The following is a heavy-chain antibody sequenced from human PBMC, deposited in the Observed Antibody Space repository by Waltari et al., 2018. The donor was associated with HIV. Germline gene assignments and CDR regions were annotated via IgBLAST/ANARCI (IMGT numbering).Heavy chain of an antibody. CDR2: KKEEGIGK. CDR3: ARGIVHSRVVTVPLARDV. V-gene: IGHV3-7*01. D-gene: IGHD3-3*01. J-gene: IGHJ6*02. CDR1: GFTFSSFW. Sequence: EVQLVESGGGLVQPGGSLRLSCAASGFTFSSFWMNWVRQAPGKGVGGVANKKEEGIGKDYADSVNGRITISRHNAQNSVYLEMSSLRVEDTGVYDCARGIVHSRVVTVPLARDVWGQGTTVTVSS.